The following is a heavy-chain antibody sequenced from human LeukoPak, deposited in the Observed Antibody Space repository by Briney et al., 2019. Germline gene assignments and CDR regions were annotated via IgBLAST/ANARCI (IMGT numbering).Heavy chain of an antibody. CDR2: ISASGGGT. CDR3: AKLQRIAAAGEDWFDP. J-gene: IGHJ5*02. D-gene: IGHD6-13*01. Sequence: GGSLRLSCAASGLTFSNYAMSLVRQAPGQGLEWASGISASGGGTLYADSVKGRFTISRDNSKNTLYLQMNSLRAEDTAVYYCAKLQRIAAAGEDWFDPWGQGTLVTVSS. CDR1: GLTFSNYA. V-gene: IGHV3-23*01.